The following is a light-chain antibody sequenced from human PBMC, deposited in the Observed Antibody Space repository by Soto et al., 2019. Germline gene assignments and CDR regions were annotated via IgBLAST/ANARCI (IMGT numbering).Light chain of an antibody. J-gene: IGKJ5*01. CDR2: DAS. V-gene: IGKV3-15*01. CDR1: QTIRSD. CDR3: QQYHNWPIT. Sequence: EIVMTQSPVTLSVSPGERATLSCRASQTIRSDLAWYQQKPGQAPRLLISDASTRATGIPARFSGSGSGTEFTLTISSLQSEDFAVYYCQQYHNWPITFGQGTRLEIK.